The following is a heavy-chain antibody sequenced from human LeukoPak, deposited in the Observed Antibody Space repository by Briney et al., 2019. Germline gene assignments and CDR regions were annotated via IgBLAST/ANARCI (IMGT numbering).Heavy chain of an antibody. D-gene: IGHD2-21*02. J-gene: IGHJ4*02. Sequence: PGGSLRLSCAASGFTFSSYYLNWVRQAPGRGLEWVSSIGSSSIHIYYADSVKGRFTISRDNAKNSLSLQMNSLRAEDTAVYYCARGVSYRVVVTATDFDYWGQGTLVTVSS. CDR3: ARGVSYRVVVTATDFDY. V-gene: IGHV3-21*01. CDR2: IGSSSIHI. CDR1: GFTFSSYY.